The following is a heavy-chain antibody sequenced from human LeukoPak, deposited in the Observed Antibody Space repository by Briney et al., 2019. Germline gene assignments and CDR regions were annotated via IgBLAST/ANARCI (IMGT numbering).Heavy chain of an antibody. J-gene: IGHJ5*02. Sequence: GESLKISCKGSEYRFNSYWISWVRQMPGKGLEWMGRIDPSDSYTNYSPSFQGHVTISADKSISTVYLQWSSLKASDTAMYYCARGGRSGYDSHWFDPWGQGTLVTVSS. CDR3: ARGGRSGYDSHWFDP. CDR2: IDPSDSYT. D-gene: IGHD5-12*01. CDR1: EYRFNSYW. V-gene: IGHV5-10-1*01.